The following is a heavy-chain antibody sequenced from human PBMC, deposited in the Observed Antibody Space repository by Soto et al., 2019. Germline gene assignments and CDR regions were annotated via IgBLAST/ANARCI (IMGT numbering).Heavy chain of an antibody. CDR2: INAGNGNT. J-gene: IGHJ4*02. CDR1: GYTFTSYD. V-gene: IGHV1-3*01. D-gene: IGHD6-19*01. Sequence: GASLKVSCKSSGYTFTSYDIIWVRQATGQGLEWMGWINAGNGNTKYSQKFQGRVTITRDTSASTAYMELSSLTSEDTAVYYCTRDPATYSSGYDYWGQGTPVTVSS. CDR3: TRDPATYSSGYDY.